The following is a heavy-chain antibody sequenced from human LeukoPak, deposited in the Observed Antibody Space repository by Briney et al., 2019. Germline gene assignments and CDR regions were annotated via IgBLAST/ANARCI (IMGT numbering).Heavy chain of an antibody. Sequence: PSETLSLTCAVYGGSFSGYYWSWIRQPPGEGLEWIGYIYYSGSTNYNPSLKSRVTISVDTSKNQFSLKLSSVTAADTAVYYCARDGAIDDYVWGSYPQRYFDLWGRGTLVTVSS. CDR3: ARDGAIDDYVWGSYPQRYFDL. J-gene: IGHJ2*01. CDR1: GGSFSGYY. CDR2: IYYSGST. D-gene: IGHD3-16*02. V-gene: IGHV4-59*01.